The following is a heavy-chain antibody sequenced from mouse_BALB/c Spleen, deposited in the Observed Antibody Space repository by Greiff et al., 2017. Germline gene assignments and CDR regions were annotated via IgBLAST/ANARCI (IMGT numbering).Heavy chain of an antibody. J-gene: IGHJ2*01. CDR3: ARGGNFLDY. V-gene: IGHV1-54*01. Sequence: QVHVKQSGAELVRPGTSVKVSCKASGYAFTNYLIEWVKQRPGQGLEWIGVINPGSGGTNYNEKFKGKATLTADKSSSTAYMQLSSLTSDDSAVYFCARGGNFLDYWGQGTTLTVSS. CDR2: INPGSGGT. CDR1: GYAFTNYL. D-gene: IGHD2-1*01.